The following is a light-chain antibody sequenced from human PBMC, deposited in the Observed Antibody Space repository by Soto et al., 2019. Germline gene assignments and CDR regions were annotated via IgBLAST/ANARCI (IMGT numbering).Light chain of an antibody. CDR3: QQLKRYPLS. V-gene: IGKV1-9*01. CDR1: QGISSY. CDR2: AAS. Sequence: IQLTQSPSSLSASIGDRVTITCRASQGISSYLAWYRQKAGKAPELLIEAASTLQSGVPSRFSGSGSGTDFALTISSLQPEDFATYYCQQLKRYPLSFGGGTK. J-gene: IGKJ4*01.